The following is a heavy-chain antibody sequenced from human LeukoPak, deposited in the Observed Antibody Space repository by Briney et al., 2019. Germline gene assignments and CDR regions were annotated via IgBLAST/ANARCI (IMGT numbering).Heavy chain of an antibody. Sequence: PGGSLRLSCAASGFTFSTYATNWVRQTPGKGLEWVSVIYSGSSTYYADSVKGRFTISRDNSKNTVYLQMNSLRAEDTAVYYCAREGTTTSFDYWGQGTLVTVSS. CDR1: GFTFSTYA. CDR2: IYSGSST. V-gene: IGHV3-53*01. J-gene: IGHJ4*02. CDR3: AREGTTTSFDY. D-gene: IGHD1-26*01.